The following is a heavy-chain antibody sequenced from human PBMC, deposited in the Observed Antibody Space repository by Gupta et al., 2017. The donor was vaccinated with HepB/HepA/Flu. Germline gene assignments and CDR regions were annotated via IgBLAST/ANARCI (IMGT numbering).Heavy chain of an antibody. CDR3: ARATEWELLSPYYYYYMDV. D-gene: IGHD1-26*01. J-gene: IGHJ6*03. CDR2: TRNKANSYTT. V-gene: IGHV3-72*01. CDR1: GFTFSDHY. Sequence: EVQLVESGGGLVQPGGSLRLSCAASGFTFSDHYMDWVRQAPGKGLEWVGRTRNKANSYTTEYAASVKGRFTISRDDSKNSLYLQMNSLKTEDTAVYYCARATEWELLSPYYYYYMDVWGKGTTVTVSS.